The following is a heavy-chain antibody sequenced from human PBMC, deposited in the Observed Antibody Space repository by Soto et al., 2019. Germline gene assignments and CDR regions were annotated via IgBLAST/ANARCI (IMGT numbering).Heavy chain of an antibody. J-gene: IGHJ4*02. CDR1: GGPFSNDI. CDR3: ARDSPIGSTFSGYDAIDY. D-gene: IGHD5-12*01. Sequence: QVQLVQSGAEVKKPGSSVKVSCKASGGPFSNDIITWVRQAPGQGLEWMGRIIPLLSTSTYAQKFQGRLTITAVRSTVTAYMYLNSLSSEDMAVYYCARDSPIGSTFSGYDAIDYWGQGTLITVSS. CDR2: IIPLLSTS. V-gene: IGHV1-69*08.